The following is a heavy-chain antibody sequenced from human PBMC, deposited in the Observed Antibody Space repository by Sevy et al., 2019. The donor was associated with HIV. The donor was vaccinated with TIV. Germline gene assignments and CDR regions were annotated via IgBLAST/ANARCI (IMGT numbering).Heavy chain of an antibody. D-gene: IGHD2-2*01. J-gene: IGHJ6*02. Sequence: SETLSLTCAVSGGSISSGDYYWSWIRQPPGKGLEWIGYIYYSGSTYYNPSLKSRVTISVDTSKNQFSLKLSSVTAADTAVYYRARDHVVPADPVDYYYGMDVWGQGTTVTVSS. V-gene: IGHV4-30-4*02. CDR3: ARDHVVPADPVDYYYGMDV. CDR1: GGSISSGDYY. CDR2: IYYSGST.